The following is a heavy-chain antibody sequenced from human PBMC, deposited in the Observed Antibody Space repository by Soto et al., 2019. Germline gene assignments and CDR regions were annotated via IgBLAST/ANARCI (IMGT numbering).Heavy chain of an antibody. D-gene: IGHD2-15*01. CDR1: GYTFTSYA. V-gene: IGHV1-3*01. CDR2: INAGNGNT. J-gene: IGHJ3*02. CDR3: ARLRAATHRDAFDI. Sequence: ASVKVSCKASGYTFTSYAMHWVRQAPGQRLEWMGWINAGNGNTKYSQKFQGRVTITRDTSASTAYMELSSRRSEDTAVYYCARLRAATHRDAFDIWGQGTMVTVSS.